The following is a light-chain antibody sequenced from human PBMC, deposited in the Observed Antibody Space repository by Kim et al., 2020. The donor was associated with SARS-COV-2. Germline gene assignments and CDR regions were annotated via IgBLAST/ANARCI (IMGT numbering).Light chain of an antibody. V-gene: IGLV3-27*01. CDR3: FSAADNNWV. Sequence: SVAPRQTARITCSGNILAKKYARWVQQKPGQAPVLVIYKDYERPSGIPERFSGSSSGTTVTLTISGAQVEDEADYYCFSAADNNWVFGGGTQLTVL. J-gene: IGLJ3*02. CDR1: ILAKKY. CDR2: KDY.